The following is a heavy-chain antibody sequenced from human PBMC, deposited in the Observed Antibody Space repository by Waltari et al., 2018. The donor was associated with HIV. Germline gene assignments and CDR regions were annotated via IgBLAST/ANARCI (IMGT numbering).Heavy chain of an antibody. CDR1: GGSINSYY. J-gene: IGHJ2*01. CDR2: FYTSGST. D-gene: IGHD3-22*01. CDR3: ARGTYYFDTSSGYPPLDL. Sequence: QVQLQQSGPRLMKPSETLSLTCIVSGGSINSYYWHWIRQPAGKALEWIGRFYTSGSTKYNPSLKSRVSMSIATSKNQFSQKLTSVTAADTAVYYCARGTYYFDTSSGYPPLDLWGRGTLVTVSS. V-gene: IGHV4-4*07.